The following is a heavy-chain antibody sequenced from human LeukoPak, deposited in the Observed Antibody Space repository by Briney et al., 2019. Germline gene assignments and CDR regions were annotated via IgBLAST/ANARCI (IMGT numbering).Heavy chain of an antibody. CDR3: AKRGRGSGSTLYYYYYMDV. Sequence: GGSLRLSCAASGFTFSSYGMHWVRQAPGKGLEWVAFIRYDGSNKYYADSVKGRFTISRDNSKNTLYLQMNGLRAEDTAVYYCAKRGRGSGSTLYYYYYMDVWGKGTTVTVSS. D-gene: IGHD3-10*01. CDR1: GFTFSSYG. V-gene: IGHV3-30*02. J-gene: IGHJ6*03. CDR2: IRYDGSNK.